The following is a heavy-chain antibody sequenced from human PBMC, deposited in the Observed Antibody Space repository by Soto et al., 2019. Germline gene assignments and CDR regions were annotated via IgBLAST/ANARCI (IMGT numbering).Heavy chain of an antibody. V-gene: IGHV3-23*01. CDR2: ISGSGGST. CDR3: AKDSPYYVFLDNYGMDV. J-gene: IGHJ6*02. D-gene: IGHD3-3*01. Sequence: EVQLLESGGGLVQPGGSLRLSCAASGFTFSSYAMSWVRQAPGKGLEWVSAISGSGGSTYYADSVKGRFTISRDNSKNTLYLQMNSLRAEDTAVYYCAKDSPYYVFLDNYGMDVWGQGTTVTVSS. CDR1: GFTFSSYA.